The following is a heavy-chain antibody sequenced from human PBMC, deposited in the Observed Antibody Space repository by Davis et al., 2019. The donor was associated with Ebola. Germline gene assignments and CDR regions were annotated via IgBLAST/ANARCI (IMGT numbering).Heavy chain of an antibody. CDR1: GGSISSSSYY. D-gene: IGHD3-22*01. J-gene: IGHJ3*02. Sequence: PSETLSLTCTVSGGSISSSSYYWGWIRQPPGKGLEWIGSIYYSGSTYYNPSLKSRVTISVDTSKNQFSLKLSSVTAADTAVYYCARRASGYYDSSGYYLNDAFDIWGQGTMVTVSS. CDR3: ARRASGYYDSSGYYLNDAFDI. V-gene: IGHV4-39*01. CDR2: IYYSGST.